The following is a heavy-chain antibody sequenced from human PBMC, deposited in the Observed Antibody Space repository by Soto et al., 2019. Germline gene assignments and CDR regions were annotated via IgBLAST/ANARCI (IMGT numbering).Heavy chain of an antibody. CDR1: GGSFSGYY. CDR3: ARTYSSSWSPFDY. V-gene: IGHV4-34*01. D-gene: IGHD6-13*01. J-gene: IGHJ4*02. CDR2: INQSGST. Sequence: QVQLQQWGAGLLKPSETLSLTCAVYGGSFSGYYWSWIRQPPGKGLEWIGEINQSGSTNYNPSLKSRVTISVATSKNQFSLTLSSVTAADTAVYYCARTYSSSWSPFDYWGQGTLVTVSS.